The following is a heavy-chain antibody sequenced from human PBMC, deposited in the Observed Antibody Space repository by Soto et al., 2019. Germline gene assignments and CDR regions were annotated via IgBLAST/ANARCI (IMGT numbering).Heavy chain of an antibody. D-gene: IGHD3-3*01. CDR1: GVTLSSYW. CDR3: ARVGYDFWSGYYFDY. Sequence: GGALRLSCAASGVTLSSYWMSWVRQAPGKGLEWVANIKQDGSEKYYVDSVKGRFTISRDNAKNSLYLQMNSLRAEDTAVYYCARVGYDFWSGYYFDYWGQGTLVTVSS. V-gene: IGHV3-7*01. CDR2: IKQDGSEK. J-gene: IGHJ4*02.